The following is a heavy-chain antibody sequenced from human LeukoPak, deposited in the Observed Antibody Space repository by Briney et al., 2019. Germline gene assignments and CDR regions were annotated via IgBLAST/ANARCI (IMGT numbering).Heavy chain of an antibody. D-gene: IGHD3-22*01. J-gene: IGHJ4*02. CDR3: ARQDSDYYDSSGYYLPTFFDY. V-gene: IGHV4-39*01. Sequence: SETLSLTCTVSGGSISSSSYYWGWIRQPPGKGLEWIGSIYYSGSTYYNPSLKSRVTISVDTSKNQFSLKLSSVTAADTAVYYCARQDSDYYDSSGYYLPTFFDYWGQRTLVTVSS. CDR2: IYYSGST. CDR1: GGSISSSSYY.